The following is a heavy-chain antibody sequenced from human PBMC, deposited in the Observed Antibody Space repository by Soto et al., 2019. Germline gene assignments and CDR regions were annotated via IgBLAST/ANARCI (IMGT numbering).Heavy chain of an antibody. D-gene: IGHD5-12*01. Sequence: ASAKVSCKVSGYTLTELSMHWVRQAPGKGLEWMGGFDPEDGETIYAQKFQGRVTMTEDTSTDTAYMELSSLRSEDTAVYYCATDNPLERGYSGYASAFDIWGQGTMVTVSS. CDR1: GYTLTELS. CDR3: ATDNPLERGYSGYASAFDI. CDR2: FDPEDGET. V-gene: IGHV1-24*01. J-gene: IGHJ3*02.